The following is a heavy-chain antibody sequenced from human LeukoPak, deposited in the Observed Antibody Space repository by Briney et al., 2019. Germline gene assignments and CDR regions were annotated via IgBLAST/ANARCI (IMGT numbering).Heavy chain of an antibody. CDR1: GYSFTSFW. Sequence: GESLKISRKASGYSFTSFWIACVRQMPGKGLEWMGIIYPGDSDTRYSPSFQGQVTIPADKSISTAYLQWSSLKASDTAMYYWARESSGRTLVNWGQGTQVTVSS. CDR2: IYPGDSDT. CDR3: ARESSGRTLVN. J-gene: IGHJ4*02. V-gene: IGHV5-51*01. D-gene: IGHD3-22*01.